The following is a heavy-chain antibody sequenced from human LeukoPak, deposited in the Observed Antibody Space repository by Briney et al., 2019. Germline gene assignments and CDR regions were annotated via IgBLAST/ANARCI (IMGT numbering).Heavy chain of an antibody. CDR1: GFAFSSYW. CDR2: INSDGDSP. Sequence: PGGSLRLSCAASGFAFSSYWMHWARQAPGKGLVWVSRINSDGDSPNYADSVKGRFTISRDDAKNTLYLQMNSLRAEDTAVYYCARGFVSGGDCCAFDIWGQGTMVTVSS. D-gene: IGHD2-21*02. CDR3: ARGFVSGGDCCAFDI. V-gene: IGHV3-74*01. J-gene: IGHJ3*02.